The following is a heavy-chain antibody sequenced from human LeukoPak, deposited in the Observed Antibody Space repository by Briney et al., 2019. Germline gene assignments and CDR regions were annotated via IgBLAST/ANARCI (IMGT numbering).Heavy chain of an antibody. CDR2: ISGSGDNT. CDR1: GFTFRYYA. J-gene: IGHJ4*02. D-gene: IGHD5-12*01. CDR3: AKGAGNSGYDYEDY. V-gene: IGHV3-23*01. Sequence: GGSLRLSCAASGFTFRYYAMSWVRQAPGKGLEWVSAISGSGDNTYYADSVKGRFTISRDNSKNMVYLQMNSLRAEDTALYYCAKGAGNSGYDYEDYWGQGTLVTVSS.